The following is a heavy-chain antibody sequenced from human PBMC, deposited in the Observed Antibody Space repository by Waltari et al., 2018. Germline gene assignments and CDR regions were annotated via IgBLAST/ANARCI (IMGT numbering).Heavy chain of an antibody. CDR1: GFTFSRYG. D-gene: IGHD5-18*01. V-gene: IGHV3-33*01. J-gene: IGHJ4*02. Sequence: QVQLVESGGGVVQPGRSLRLSCAASGFTFSRYGMPWVRQAPGKGLAWVAVIWYDGSNKYYADSVKGRVTISRDNSKNTLYLQMNSLRAEDTAVYYCARDLSYGYGWVDYWGQGTLVTVSS. CDR2: IWYDGSNK. CDR3: ARDLSYGYGWVDY.